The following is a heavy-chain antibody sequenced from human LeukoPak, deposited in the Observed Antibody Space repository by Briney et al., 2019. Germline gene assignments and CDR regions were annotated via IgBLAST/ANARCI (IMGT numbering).Heavy chain of an antibody. J-gene: IGHJ4*02. D-gene: IGHD3-22*01. Sequence: PGGSLRLSCAASGFAVDNYYMSWVRQAPGKGLEWVSAISGSGGSTYYADSVKGRFTISRDNSKNTLYLQMNSLRAEDTAVYYCAKVPRYYYDSSDYWGQGTLVTVSS. V-gene: IGHV3-23*01. CDR2: ISGSGGST. CDR3: AKVPRYYYDSSDY. CDR1: GFAVDNYY.